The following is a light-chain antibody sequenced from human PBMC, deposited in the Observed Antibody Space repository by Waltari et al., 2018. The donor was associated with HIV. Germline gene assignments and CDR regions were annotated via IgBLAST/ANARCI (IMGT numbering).Light chain of an antibody. Sequence: QTVVPQEPSLTVSPGGPVPLPCSPSTGAVTSAYYPNWFRLQPGQAPRALIYSTNYKHSWTPVRFSGSLLGGKAALTLSGVQPEDEAEYYCQLYYDGAWVFGGGTKLTVL. V-gene: IGLV7-43*01. CDR3: QLYYDGAWV. CDR1: TGAVTSAYY. J-gene: IGLJ3*02. CDR2: STN.